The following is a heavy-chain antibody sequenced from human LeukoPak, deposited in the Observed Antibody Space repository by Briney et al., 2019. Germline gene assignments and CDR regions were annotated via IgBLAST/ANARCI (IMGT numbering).Heavy chain of an antibody. V-gene: IGHV4-39*07. D-gene: IGHD3-9*01. CDR3: ARVWGVYHDPLTGNFPPVAPGYFQH. CDR1: GGSISDTNYF. Sequence: SETLSLTCTVSGGSISDTNYFWGWIRQPPGKGLEWIGSVYYRGGTYHNPSLMSRVTISVDTSKNLFSLKLTSVTAADTAVYYCARVWGVYHDPLTGNFPPVAPGYFQHWGQGTLITVSS. CDR2: VYYRGGT. J-gene: IGHJ1*01.